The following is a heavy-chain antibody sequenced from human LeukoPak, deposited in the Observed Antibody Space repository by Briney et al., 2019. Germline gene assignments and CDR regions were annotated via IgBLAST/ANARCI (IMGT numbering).Heavy chain of an antibody. CDR2: ISSNGSII. Sequence: PGGSLRLSCAASGFTFSSYEMNWVRQAPGKGLEWVSYISSNGSIIYYADSVKGRFTISRDNAKNSLYLQMNSLRAEDTALYYCARSSGYYYLCDYWGQGTLVTVSS. CDR3: ARSSGYYYLCDY. CDR1: GFTFSSYE. D-gene: IGHD3-22*01. J-gene: IGHJ4*02. V-gene: IGHV3-48*03.